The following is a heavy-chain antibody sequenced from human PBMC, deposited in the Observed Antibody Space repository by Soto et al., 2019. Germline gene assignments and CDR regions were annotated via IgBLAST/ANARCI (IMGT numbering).Heavy chain of an antibody. CDR1: GLSITDSEMG. J-gene: IGHJ5*02. D-gene: IGHD6-19*01. Sequence: QVTLKESGPVLVKPTEPLTLRCTVSGLSITDSEMGVSWIRQPPGQPLEWLAHIDSSGEKTYRTFLKSRLAISKATAKTRVVLTMPTNDPADTATYSCVGRNLAVAVSAWVDPCGQGIPFTFSS. V-gene: IGHV2-26*01. CDR3: VGRNLAVAVSAWVDP. CDR2: IDSSGEK.